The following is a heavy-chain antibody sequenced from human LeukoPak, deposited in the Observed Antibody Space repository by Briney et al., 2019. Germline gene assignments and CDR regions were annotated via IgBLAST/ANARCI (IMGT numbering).Heavy chain of an antibody. CDR2: FDPEDGET. J-gene: IGHJ4*02. Sequence: ASVKVSCKVSGYTLTELSMHWVRQAPGKGLEWMGGFDPEDGETIYAQKFQGRVTMTEDTSTDTAYMELSSLRSEDTAVYYCATEDNGPGIQLWLNYWGQGTLVTVSS. CDR1: GYTLTELS. D-gene: IGHD5-18*01. CDR3: ATEDNGPGIQLWLNY. V-gene: IGHV1-24*01.